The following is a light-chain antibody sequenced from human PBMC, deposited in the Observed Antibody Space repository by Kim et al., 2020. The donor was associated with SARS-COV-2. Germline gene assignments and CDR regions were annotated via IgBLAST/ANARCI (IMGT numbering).Light chain of an antibody. CDR2: GAS. CDR3: QQYNSWPLT. CDR1: QSVSSN. J-gene: IGKJ4*01. Sequence: EMGMTQSPATLSVSPGERATLSCRASQSVSSNLAWYQQKPGQAPRLLIYGASTRATGIPARFSGNGSGTEFTLTISSPQSEDFAVYYCQQYNSWPLTFGGGTKVDIK. V-gene: IGKV3-15*01.